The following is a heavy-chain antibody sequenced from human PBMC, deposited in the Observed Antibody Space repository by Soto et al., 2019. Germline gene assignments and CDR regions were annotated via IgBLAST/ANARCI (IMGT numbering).Heavy chain of an antibody. CDR3: ARDFDIAAAIGPYYYYGMDV. J-gene: IGHJ6*02. D-gene: IGHD6-13*01. V-gene: IGHV3-21*01. Sequence: EVQLVESGGGLVKPGGSLRLSCAASGFTFSSYSMNWVRQAPGKGLVWVSSISSSSSYIYYADSVKGRFTISRYNAKNSLYLQMNSLRAEDTAVYYCARDFDIAAAIGPYYYYGMDVWGQGTTFTVSS. CDR1: GFTFSSYS. CDR2: ISSSSSYI.